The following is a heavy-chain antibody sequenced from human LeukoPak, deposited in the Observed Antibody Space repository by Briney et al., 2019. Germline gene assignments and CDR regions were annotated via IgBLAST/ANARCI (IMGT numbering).Heavy chain of an antibody. J-gene: IGHJ3*02. V-gene: IGHV3-74*01. Sequence: GGSLTLSCAASGFTFSSYAMSWVRQAPGKGLVWVSHINTDGSITNYADSVKGRFTISRDNAKNTLYLQMNSLRAEDTAVYYCARSIAARGNVYDIWGQGTMATVSS. CDR1: GFTFSSYA. CDR3: ARSIAARGNVYDI. D-gene: IGHD6-6*01. CDR2: INTDGSIT.